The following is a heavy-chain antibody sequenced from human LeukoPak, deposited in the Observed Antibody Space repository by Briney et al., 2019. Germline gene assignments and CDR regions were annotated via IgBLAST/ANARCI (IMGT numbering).Heavy chain of an antibody. J-gene: IGHJ6*02. CDR3: ARVGGDILSGHRTGYYYAMDV. CDR2: ISYDGSNK. V-gene: IGHV3-30*04. Sequence: GRSLRLSCAASGFTFSSYTMNWVRQAPGKGLEWVALISYDGSNKYYADSVKGRFTISRDNSKNTVYLQMNSPRAEDTAVYYCARVGGDILSGHRTGYYYAMDVWGQGTTVTVSS. CDR1: GFTFSSYT. D-gene: IGHD3-9*01.